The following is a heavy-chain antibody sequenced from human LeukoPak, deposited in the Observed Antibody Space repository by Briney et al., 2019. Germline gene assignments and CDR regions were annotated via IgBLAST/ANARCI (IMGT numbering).Heavy chain of an antibody. V-gene: IGHV3-23*01. Sequence: GGSLRLSCAASGFTFSSYAMSWVRQAPGKGLEWVSTINGGGVNTHYADSVGGRFTISRDNSKNTLYLQMNSLRAEDTAVYYCARDLLGWFDPWGQGTLVTVSS. J-gene: IGHJ5*02. CDR1: GFTFSSYA. CDR2: INGGGVNT. CDR3: ARDLLGWFDP.